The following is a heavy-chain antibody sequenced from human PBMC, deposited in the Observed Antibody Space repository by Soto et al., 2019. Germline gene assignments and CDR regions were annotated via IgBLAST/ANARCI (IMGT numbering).Heavy chain of an antibody. CDR2: INPNSGGT. CDR3: ARETRGIVTPYYYYYMDV. V-gene: IGHV1-2*04. Sequence: ASVKVSCKASGYTFTGYYMHWVRQAPGQGLEWMGWINPNSGGTNYAQKFQGWVTMTRDTSISTAYMELSSLRSEDTAVYYCARETRGIVTPYYYYYMDVWGKGTTVNVSS. J-gene: IGHJ6*03. D-gene: IGHD3-16*02. CDR1: GYTFTGYY.